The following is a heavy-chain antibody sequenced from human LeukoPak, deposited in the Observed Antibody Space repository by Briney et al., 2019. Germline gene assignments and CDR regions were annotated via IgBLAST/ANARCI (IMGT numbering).Heavy chain of an antibody. Sequence: ASVKVSCKASGYTFTSYYMHWVRQAPGQGLEWMGIINPSGGSTSYAQKSQGRVTMTRDTSTSTVYMELSSLRSEDTAVYYCARDQGPSDILTGYGSEVSPYYYYGMDVWGQGTTVTVSS. CDR1: GYTFTSYY. J-gene: IGHJ6*02. D-gene: IGHD3-9*01. V-gene: IGHV1-46*01. CDR2: INPSGGST. CDR3: ARDQGPSDILTGYGSEVSPYYYYGMDV.